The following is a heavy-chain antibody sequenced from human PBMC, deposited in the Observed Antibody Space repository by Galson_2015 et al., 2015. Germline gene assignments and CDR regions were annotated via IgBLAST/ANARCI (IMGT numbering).Heavy chain of an antibody. D-gene: IGHD3-22*01. CDR3: ARLNYYDSSGYPNWFDP. Sequence: QSGAEVKKPGESLRISCKGSGYSFTSYWISWVRQMPGKGLEWMGRIDPSDSYTNYSPSFQGHVTISADKSISTAYLQWSSLKASDAAMYYCARLNYYDSSGYPNWFDPWGQGTLVTVSS. V-gene: IGHV5-10-1*01. CDR2: IDPSDSYT. J-gene: IGHJ5*02. CDR1: GYSFTSYW.